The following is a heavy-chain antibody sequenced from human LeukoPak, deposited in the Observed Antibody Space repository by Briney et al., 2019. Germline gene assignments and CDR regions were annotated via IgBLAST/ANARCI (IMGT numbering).Heavy chain of an antibody. V-gene: IGHV4-39*02. D-gene: IGHD3-22*01. J-gene: IGHJ4*02. Sequence: SETLSLTCTVSGGSISSSTFYWGWIRQPPGKGLEWIGSINYSGSTHYNPSPKSRVTISVDSPKNHFSLKLSSVTAADTAVYYCARPGYYDNSGFNFDHWGRGTLVTVSS. CDR3: ARPGYYDNSGFNFDH. CDR1: GGSISSSTFY. CDR2: INYSGST.